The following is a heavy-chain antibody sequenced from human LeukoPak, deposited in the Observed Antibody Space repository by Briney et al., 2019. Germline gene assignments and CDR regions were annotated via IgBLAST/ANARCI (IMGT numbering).Heavy chain of an antibody. CDR1: GGSISSGDYY. CDR2: IYHSGST. Sequence: PSETLSLTCTVSGGSISSGDYYWGWIRQPPGKGLEWIGSIYHSGSTHYNPSLKSRVTISVDTSKNQFSLKLTSVTAADTALYYCAREGVVGATFWSRDAFDIWGQGTMVTVSS. J-gene: IGHJ3*02. V-gene: IGHV4-39*07. D-gene: IGHD1-26*01. CDR3: AREGVVGATFWSRDAFDI.